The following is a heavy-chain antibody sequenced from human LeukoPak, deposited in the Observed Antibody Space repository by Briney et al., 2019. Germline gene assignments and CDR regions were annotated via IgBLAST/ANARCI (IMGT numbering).Heavy chain of an antibody. D-gene: IGHD3-9*01. Sequence: ASVKVSCKASGYTFTNYAVNWVRQAPGQGLEWMGWINPNSGGTNYAQKFQGRVTMTRDTSITTAYMEMSRLRSDDTALYYCARSPHILTGENFDYWGQGTLVTVSS. CDR1: GYTFTNYA. CDR3: ARSPHILTGENFDY. J-gene: IGHJ4*02. V-gene: IGHV1-2*02. CDR2: INPNSGGT.